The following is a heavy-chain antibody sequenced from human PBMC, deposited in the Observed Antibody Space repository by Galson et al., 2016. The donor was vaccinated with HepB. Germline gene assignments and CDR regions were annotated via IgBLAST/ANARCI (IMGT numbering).Heavy chain of an antibody. CDR3: AAQLGRRAGFDY. Sequence: SLRLSCAASGFSFRDYYMSWIRQAPGVGLESISYITFSAGGAFYADSVTGRFTISRDNAKNSLYLQMNSLGVEDTAIYYCAAQLGRRAGFDYWGQGILVIVS. CDR2: ITFSAGGA. V-gene: IGHV3-11*01. CDR1: GFSFRDYY. D-gene: IGHD1-1*01. J-gene: IGHJ4*02.